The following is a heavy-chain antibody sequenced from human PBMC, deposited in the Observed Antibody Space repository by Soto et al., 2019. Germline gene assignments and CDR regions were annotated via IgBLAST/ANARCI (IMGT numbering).Heavy chain of an antibody. Sequence: ASVKVSCKASGYTFTSYGIHWVRQAPGQRLEWMGWINAANGDTKYSPKFQGRVTITRDTSASTAYMELSSLRSEDTAVYYCVRRQVSATGIDWFDPWGQGTLVTASA. CDR3: VRRQVSATGIDWFDP. V-gene: IGHV1-3*01. J-gene: IGHJ5*02. D-gene: IGHD6-13*01. CDR2: INAANGDT. CDR1: GYTFTSYG.